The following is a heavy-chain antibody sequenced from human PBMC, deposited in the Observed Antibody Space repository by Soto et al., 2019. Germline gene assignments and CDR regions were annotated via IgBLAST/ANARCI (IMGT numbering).Heavy chain of an antibody. D-gene: IGHD6-19*01. J-gene: IGHJ4*02. CDR3: AREWSLSVADPGY. CDR1: GFTFSAYT. CDR2: ISNAGLNI. Sequence: LRLSCSASGFTFSAYTMHRVRQAPGKGLECVAAISNAGLNIHFADSVKGRFTISRDNSKNTLYLQMNSLRAEDTAVYYCAREWSLSVADPGYWGQGTLVTVSS. V-gene: IGHV3-30-3*01.